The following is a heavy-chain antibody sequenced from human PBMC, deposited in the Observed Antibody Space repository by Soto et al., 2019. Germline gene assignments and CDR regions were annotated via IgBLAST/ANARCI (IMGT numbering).Heavy chain of an antibody. CDR3: GGGGSADVRYIDWLPN. CDR2: IYYDGSNQ. Sequence: PGWSLRLSCAASGFAFSGYGMHWVRQAPGKGLEWVAVIYYDGSNQQYTDSVKGRFTISRDNSKNTLYLQMNSLRAEDTAVYYCGGGGSADVRYIDWLPNWGQGTQVTVSS. D-gene: IGHD3-9*01. CDR1: GFAFSGYG. V-gene: IGHV3-33*01. J-gene: IGHJ4*02.